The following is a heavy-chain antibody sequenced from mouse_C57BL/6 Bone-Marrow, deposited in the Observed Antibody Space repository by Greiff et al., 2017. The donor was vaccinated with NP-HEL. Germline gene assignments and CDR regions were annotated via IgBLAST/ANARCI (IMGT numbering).Heavy chain of an antibody. J-gene: IGHJ4*01. V-gene: IGHV1-72*01. CDR3: ARDYDYFLYAMDY. Sequence: QVQLPQPGAELVKPGASVKLSCKASGYTFTSYWMHWVKQRPGRGLEWIGRIDPNSGGTKYNEKFKSKATLTVDKPSSTAYMQLRSLTSEDYAVYYCARDYDYFLYAMDYWGQGTSVTVSS. CDR1: GYTFTSYW. D-gene: IGHD2-4*01. CDR2: IDPNSGGT.